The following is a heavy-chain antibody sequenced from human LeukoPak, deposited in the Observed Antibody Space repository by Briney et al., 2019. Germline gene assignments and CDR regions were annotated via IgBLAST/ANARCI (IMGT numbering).Heavy chain of an antibody. Sequence: SETLSLTCAVYGGSFSGYYWSWIRQPPGKGLEWIGYIYYSGSTNYNPSLKSRVTISVDTSKNQFSLKLSSVTAADTAVYYCAREGPRGDFWSGSPSDYGMDVWGQGTTVTVSS. CDR1: GGSFSGYY. V-gene: IGHV4-59*01. D-gene: IGHD3-3*01. J-gene: IGHJ6*02. CDR2: IYYSGST. CDR3: AREGPRGDFWSGSPSDYGMDV.